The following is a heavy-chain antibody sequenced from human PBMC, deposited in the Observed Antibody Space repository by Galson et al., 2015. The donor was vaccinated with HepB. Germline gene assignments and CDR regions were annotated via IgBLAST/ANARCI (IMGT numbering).Heavy chain of an antibody. J-gene: IGHJ4*02. D-gene: IGHD2-8*01. Sequence: SVKVSCKASGYTFTRYDINWVRQAPGQGLEWMGWMNPNSGNTGYAQKFQGRVTMTRDTSTSTAYMELNSGASDDTAVYYCTRAIRRDVAVMGYVVRTYHFDYWGQGTLVTVSA. V-gene: IGHV1-8*01. CDR3: TRAIRRDVAVMGYVVRTYHFDY. CDR1: GYTFTRYD. CDR2: MNPNSGNT.